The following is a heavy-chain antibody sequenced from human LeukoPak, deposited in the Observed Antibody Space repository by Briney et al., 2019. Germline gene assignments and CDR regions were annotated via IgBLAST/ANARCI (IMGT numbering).Heavy chain of an antibody. V-gene: IGHV3-23*01. J-gene: IGHJ4*02. CDR2: ISGSGGST. CDR3: AKKWGVGTTTLDYFDY. Sequence: PGGSLRLSCAASGFTFSNYAMSWVRQAPGKGLEWVSGISGSGGSTYYADSVKGWFTISRDNSKNTLYLQMNSLTDEDTAVYYCAKKWGVGTTTLDYFDYWGQGTLVTVSS. D-gene: IGHD1-26*01. CDR1: GFTFSNYA.